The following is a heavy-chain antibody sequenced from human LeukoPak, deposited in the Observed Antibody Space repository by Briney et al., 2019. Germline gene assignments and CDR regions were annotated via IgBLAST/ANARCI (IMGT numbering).Heavy chain of an antibody. Sequence: GGSLRLSCAASGFTFSSYSMNWVRQAPGKGLEWVANIQQDGSTKYYVDSVKGRFTISRDNAKNSLYLQMNSLRAEDTALYYCAKDLMGDGYSVGNYFDYWGQGTLVTVSS. V-gene: IGHV3-7*03. D-gene: IGHD5-24*01. CDR3: AKDLMGDGYSVGNYFDY. J-gene: IGHJ4*02. CDR1: GFTFSSYS. CDR2: IQQDGSTK.